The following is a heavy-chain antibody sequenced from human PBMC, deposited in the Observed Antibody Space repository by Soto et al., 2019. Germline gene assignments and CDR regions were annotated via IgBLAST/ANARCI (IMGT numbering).Heavy chain of an antibody. V-gene: IGHV1-69*05. Sequence: SVKVSCKASGGNFSSYAISWVRQAPGQGLEWMGGIIPIFGTTNYAQKFQGRVTMTTDTSTSTAYMELRSLRSDDTAVYYCARGIGGSGWFLTSWFDPWGQGTLVTVSS. J-gene: IGHJ5*02. CDR2: IIPIFGTT. CDR3: ARGIGGSGWFLTSWFDP. D-gene: IGHD6-19*01. CDR1: GGNFSSYA.